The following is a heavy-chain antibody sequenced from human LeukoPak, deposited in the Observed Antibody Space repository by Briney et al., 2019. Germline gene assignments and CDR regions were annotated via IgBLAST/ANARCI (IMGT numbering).Heavy chain of an antibody. CDR2: IIPILGIA. CDR3: ARGGDIAVAGTRRGYFDY. V-gene: IGHV1-69*04. J-gene: IGHJ4*02. CDR1: GGTFSSYA. D-gene: IGHD6-19*01. Sequence: SVKVSCKASGGTFSSYAISWVRQAPGQGLEWMGRIIPILGIANYAQKFQGRVTITADKPTSTAYMELSSLRSEDTAVYYCARGGDIAVAGTRRGYFDYWGQGTLVTVSS.